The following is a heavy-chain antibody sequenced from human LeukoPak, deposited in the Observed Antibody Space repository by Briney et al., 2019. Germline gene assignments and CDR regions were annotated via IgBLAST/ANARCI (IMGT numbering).Heavy chain of an antibody. Sequence: PGGSLRLSCAASGITVSSNDMGWVRQAPGKGLEWVSVIYSGGSTYYADSVKGRFTISRDISKNTLYLQMNSLRAEDTAVYYCARGPTVQEDLDYWGQGTLVTVSS. CDR3: ARGPTVQEDLDY. CDR1: GITVSSND. V-gene: IGHV3-66*01. CDR2: IYSGGST. J-gene: IGHJ4*02.